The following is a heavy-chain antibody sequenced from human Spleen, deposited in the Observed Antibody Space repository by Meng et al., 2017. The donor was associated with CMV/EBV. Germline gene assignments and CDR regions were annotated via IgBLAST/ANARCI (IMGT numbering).Heavy chain of an antibody. CDR1: GFTFSSYG. D-gene: IGHD6-6*01. CDR3: AGAYSNSPSFDY. Sequence: CAESGFTFSSYGMHWVRQAPGKGLEWVAVMWYDGTNKYYADSVKGRFTISRDNSKNTLYLQMNSLRGEDTAVYYCAGAYSNSPSFDYWGQGTLVTVSS. J-gene: IGHJ4*02. V-gene: IGHV3-33*01. CDR2: MWYDGTNK.